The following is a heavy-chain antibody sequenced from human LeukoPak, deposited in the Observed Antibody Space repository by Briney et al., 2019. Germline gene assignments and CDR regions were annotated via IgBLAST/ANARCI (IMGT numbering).Heavy chain of an antibody. V-gene: IGHV3-21*01. D-gene: IGHD1-26*01. CDR3: ARDRWLGAILGKYFQH. J-gene: IGHJ1*01. CDR1: GFTFSSYS. Sequence: PGGSLRLSCAASGFTFSSYSMNWVRQAPGKGLEWVSSISSSSSYIYYADSVKGRFTISRDNAKNSLYLQMNSLRAEDTAVYYCARDRWLGAILGKYFQHWGQGTLVTVSS. CDR2: ISSSSSYI.